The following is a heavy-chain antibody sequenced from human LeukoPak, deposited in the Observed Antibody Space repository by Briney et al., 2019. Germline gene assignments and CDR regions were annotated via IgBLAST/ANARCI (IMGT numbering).Heavy chain of an antibody. J-gene: IGHJ4*02. CDR1: GYTFTGYY. D-gene: IGHD6-13*01. CDR2: INPNSCAT. CDR3: ARGYTSSYDY. Sequence: ASVKVSCKASGYTFTGYYIHWVRQAPGQGLEWMGWINPNSCATNYAQEFQGRVTMTRDTSITTAYMELNWLRSDDTAIFYCARGYTSSYDYWGRGTLVTVSS. V-gene: IGHV1-2*02.